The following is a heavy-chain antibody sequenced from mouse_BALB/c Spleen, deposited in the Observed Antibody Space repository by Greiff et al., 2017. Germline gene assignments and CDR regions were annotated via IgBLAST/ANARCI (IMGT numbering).Heavy chain of an antibody. CDR3: ARQRAMDY. Sequence: EVHLVESGGGLVKPGGSLKLSCAASGFAFSSYDMSWVRQTPEKRLEWVAYISSGGGSTYYPDTVKGRFTISRDNAKNTLYLQMSSLKSEDTAMYYCARQRAMDYWGQGTSVTVSS. V-gene: IGHV5-12-1*01. CDR2: ISSGGGST. J-gene: IGHJ4*01. CDR1: GFAFSSYD.